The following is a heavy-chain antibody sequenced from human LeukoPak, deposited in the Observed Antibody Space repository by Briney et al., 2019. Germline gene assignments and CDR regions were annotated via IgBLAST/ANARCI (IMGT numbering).Heavy chain of an antibody. D-gene: IGHD6-13*01. CDR1: GFTFSSYG. J-gene: IGHJ2*01. CDR3: AKEYTSRWSYWHFDL. Sequence: GGSLRLSCAASGFTFSSYGMHWVRQAPGKGLEWVAVISYDGSNKYYADSVKGRFTISRDNSKNTLYLQMDSLRAEDTALYYCAKEYTSRWSYWHFDLWGRSTLVTVSS. CDR2: ISYDGSNK. V-gene: IGHV3-30*19.